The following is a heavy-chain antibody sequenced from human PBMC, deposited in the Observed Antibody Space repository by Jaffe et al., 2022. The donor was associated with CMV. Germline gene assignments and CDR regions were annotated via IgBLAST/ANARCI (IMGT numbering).Heavy chain of an antibody. CDR3: LSEKHSSGYYYSAFDI. CDR2: IIPILGIA. J-gene: IGHJ3*02. V-gene: IGHV1-69*09. Sequence: QVQLVQSGAEVKKPGSSVKVSCKASGGTFSSYAISWVRQAPGQGLEWMGRIIPILGIANYAQKFQGRVTITADKSTSTAYMELSSLRSEDTAVYYCLSEKHSSGYYYSAFDIWGQGTMVTVSS. CDR1: GGTFSSYA. D-gene: IGHD3-22*01.